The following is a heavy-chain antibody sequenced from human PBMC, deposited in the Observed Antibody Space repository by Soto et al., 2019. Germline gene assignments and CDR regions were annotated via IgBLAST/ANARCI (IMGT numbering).Heavy chain of an antibody. CDR1: GFTFSSYA. Sequence: GSLRLSCSASGFTFSSYAMAWVRQAPGKGLEWVSIINGGGASAYYADSVKGRFTISRNNSKNTLYLQMNSLRVEDTARYYCAKERESGWYYFDFWGQGILVTVSS. CDR2: INGGGASA. V-gene: IGHV3-23*01. CDR3: AKERESGWYYFDF. D-gene: IGHD6-19*01. J-gene: IGHJ4*02.